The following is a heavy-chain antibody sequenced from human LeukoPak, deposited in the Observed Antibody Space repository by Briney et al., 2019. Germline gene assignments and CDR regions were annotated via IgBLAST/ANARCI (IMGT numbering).Heavy chain of an antibody. CDR2: IIPILGIA. CDR1: GGTFSSYA. V-gene: IGHV1-69*04. D-gene: IGHD3-22*01. J-gene: IGHJ4*02. CDR3: ARVDSSGYYDVVY. Sequence: SVKVSFKASGGTFSSYAISWVRQAPGQGLEWMGRIIPILGIANYAQKFQGRVTITADKSTSTAYMELSSLRSEDTAVYYCARVDSSGYYDVVYWGQGTLVTVSS.